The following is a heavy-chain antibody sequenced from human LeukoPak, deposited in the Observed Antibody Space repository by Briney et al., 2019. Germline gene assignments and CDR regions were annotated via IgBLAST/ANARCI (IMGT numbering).Heavy chain of an antibody. CDR1: GGTFSSYA. CDR3: ARGGGIAVAPSDY. V-gene: IGHV1-2*02. Sequence: GASVKVSCKASGGTFSSYAISWVRQAPGQGLEWMGWINPNSGGTNYAQKFQGRVTMTRDTSISTAYMELSRLRSDDTAVYYCARGGGIAVAPSDYWGQGTLVTVSS. D-gene: IGHD6-19*01. CDR2: INPNSGGT. J-gene: IGHJ4*02.